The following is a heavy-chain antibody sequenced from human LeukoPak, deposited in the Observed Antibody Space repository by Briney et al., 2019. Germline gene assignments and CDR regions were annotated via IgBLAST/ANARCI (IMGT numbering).Heavy chain of an antibody. D-gene: IGHD3-9*01. CDR2: IRYGGSN. V-gene: IGHV3-30*02. J-gene: IGHJ3*02. CDR1: GFTFSTYG. CDR3: ARDWYDNSDAFDI. Sequence: PGGSLRLSCAASGFTFSTYGMHWVRQAPGKGLEWVAFIRYGGSNNYADSVKGRFTISRDNAKNSLYLQMNSLRAEDTAVYYCARDWYDNSDAFDIWGQGTMVTVSS.